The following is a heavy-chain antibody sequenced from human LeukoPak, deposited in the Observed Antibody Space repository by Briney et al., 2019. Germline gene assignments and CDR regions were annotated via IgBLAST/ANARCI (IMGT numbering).Heavy chain of an antibody. J-gene: IGHJ6*02. CDR1: GGTFSNYA. V-gene: IGHV1-69*13. CDR3: ARGRFSTPKTKRTYDYYGMDV. Sequence: SVKVSCKASGGTFSNYALSWVRRAPGQGLEWMGGIVSLFGTANYAQKFQGRVTITADESTSTAYMGLGSLRSEDTAVYYCARGRFSTPKTKRTYDYYGMDVWGQGTTVTVSS. CDR2: IVSLFGTA.